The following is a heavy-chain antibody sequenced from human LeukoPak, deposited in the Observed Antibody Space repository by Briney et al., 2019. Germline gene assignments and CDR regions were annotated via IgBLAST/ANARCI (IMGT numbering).Heavy chain of an antibody. CDR2: INSDGTTT. J-gene: IGHJ3*02. Sequence: GGSLRLSCAASGFTFSRFWMFWVRQAPGKGPVWVSRINSDGTTTNYADSVKGRFTISRDDSKNTMSLQMNSLRAEDTAVYYCAKVEFYGGKDGAFDIWGQGTVVTVSS. D-gene: IGHD4-23*01. CDR3: AKVEFYGGKDGAFDI. CDR1: GFTFSRFW. V-gene: IGHV3-74*01.